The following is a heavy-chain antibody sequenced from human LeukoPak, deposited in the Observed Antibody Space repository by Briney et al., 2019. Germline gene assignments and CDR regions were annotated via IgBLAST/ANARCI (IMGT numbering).Heavy chain of an antibody. CDR1: GGSFSGYY. CDR3: ASTGGYDYPNYYFDY. Sequence: SETLSLTCAVYGGSFSGYYWSWLRQPPGKGLEWIGEINHSGSTNYNPSLKSRVTISVDTSKNQFSLKLSSVTAADTAVYYCASTGGYDYPNYYFDYWGQGTLVTVSS. D-gene: IGHD5-12*01. CDR2: INHSGST. V-gene: IGHV4-34*01. J-gene: IGHJ4*02.